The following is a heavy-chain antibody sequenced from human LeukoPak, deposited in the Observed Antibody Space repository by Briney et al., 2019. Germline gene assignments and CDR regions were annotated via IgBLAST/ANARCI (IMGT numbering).Heavy chain of an antibody. D-gene: IGHD2-15*01. CDR2: ISGSGGST. CDR3: ARTYGSGSLDY. CDR1: GFTFSSYG. V-gene: IGHV3-23*01. J-gene: IGHJ4*02. Sequence: PGGSLRLSCAASGFTFSSYGMSWVRQAPGKGLEWVSAISGSGGSTYYADSVKGRFTISRDNAKNLIYLQMNGLTAEDTAVYYCARTYGSGSLDYGGQGTLVTVSS.